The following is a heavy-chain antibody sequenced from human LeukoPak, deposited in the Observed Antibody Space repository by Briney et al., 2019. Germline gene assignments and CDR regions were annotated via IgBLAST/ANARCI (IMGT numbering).Heavy chain of an antibody. Sequence: GGSLRLSCAASGFTFSRSAMHWVRQAPGKGLEWVSIIFGNGDTTYYADSVKGRFTVSRDNSKDTLYLQMNDLRPDDTAIYYCAKRNTMVRGGPCFDYWGQGLLVTVSS. CDR3: AKRNTMVRGGPCFDY. V-gene: IGHV3-23*01. CDR2: IFGNGDTT. CDR1: GFTFSRSA. J-gene: IGHJ4*02. D-gene: IGHD3-10*01.